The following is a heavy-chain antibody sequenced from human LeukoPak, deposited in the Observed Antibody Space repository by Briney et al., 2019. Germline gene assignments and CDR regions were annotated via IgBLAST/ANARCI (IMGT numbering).Heavy chain of an antibody. CDR2: ISYDGSNK. D-gene: IGHD1/OR15-1a*01. CDR1: GFTFSSYG. V-gene: IGHV3-30*03. J-gene: IGHJ4*02. CDR3: ARQQNDYFDY. Sequence: QTGGSLRLSCAASGFTFSSYGMHWVRQAPGKGLEWVAVISYDGSNKYYADSVKGRFTISRDNPKNTLYLQMNSLRTEDTAIYYCARQQNDYFDYWGQGTLLIVSS.